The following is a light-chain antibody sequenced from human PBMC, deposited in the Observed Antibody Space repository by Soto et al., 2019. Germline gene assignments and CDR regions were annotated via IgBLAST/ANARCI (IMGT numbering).Light chain of an antibody. V-gene: IGKV1-5*01. Sequence: DILMTQSPSTLSASVGDRVTITCRASQSISTWFAWYQQKPGKAPRLLIFEATTLETGVPSSFSGSGSGTDFPPTITSLQHDVLASYYCQQYSSYWTFGQGTKVDVK. CDR2: EAT. CDR1: QSISTW. CDR3: QQYSSYWT. J-gene: IGKJ1*01.